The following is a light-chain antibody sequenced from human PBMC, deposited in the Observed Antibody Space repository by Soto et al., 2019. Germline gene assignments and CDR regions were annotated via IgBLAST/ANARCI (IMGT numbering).Light chain of an antibody. CDR2: GNS. V-gene: IGLV1-40*01. Sequence: QSVLTQPPSVCGAPEQRVTISCTGSSSKIGAGYDVHWYQQVPGTAPKLFIYGNSNRPSGVPDRFSGSKSGTSASLAITGLQAEDEADYYCQSYDSSLSRVFGGGTKLTVL. CDR3: QSYDSSLSRV. J-gene: IGLJ2*01. CDR1: SSKIGAGYD.